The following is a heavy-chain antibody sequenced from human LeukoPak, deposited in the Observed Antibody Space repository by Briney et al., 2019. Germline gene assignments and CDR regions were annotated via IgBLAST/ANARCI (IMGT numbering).Heavy chain of an antibody. CDR3: ARDFRWWRY. V-gene: IGHV3-7*01. CDR2: IKQDGSEK. Sequence: GGSLGFSLEASGLTFSSYWMSWVRQAPGKGLDWVANIKQDGSEKYYVDSVKGRFTISRDNAKNSLYLQMNSLRAEDTAVYYCARDFRWWRYWGQGTLVTVSS. CDR1: GLTFSSYW. J-gene: IGHJ4*02. D-gene: IGHD2-8*02.